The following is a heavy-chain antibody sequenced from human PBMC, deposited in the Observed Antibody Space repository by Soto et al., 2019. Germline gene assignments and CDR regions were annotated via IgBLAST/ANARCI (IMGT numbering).Heavy chain of an antibody. V-gene: IGHV3-48*04. CDR3: ARVPPPLDY. CDR1: GFTFSSYG. CDR2: ISSSGNTI. Sequence: GGSLRLSCAASGFTFSSYGMHWVRQAPGKGLEWVSYISSSGNTIYYADTVKGRFTISRDNAKNSLYLQMNSLRAEDTAVYYCARVPPPLDYWGQGTLVTVSS. J-gene: IGHJ4*02.